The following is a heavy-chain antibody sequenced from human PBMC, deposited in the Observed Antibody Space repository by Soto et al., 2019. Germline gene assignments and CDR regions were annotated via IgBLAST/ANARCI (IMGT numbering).Heavy chain of an antibody. CDR2: ISGYNGNT. V-gene: IGHV1-18*01. J-gene: IGHJ6*02. CDR3: AREVQAPYYYYGMEV. Sequence: QVQVVQSGDEVKKPGASVKVSCKASGYTFTNYGFIWVRQAPGQGLEWMGWISGYNGNTKYAEKFQGRVTMTTDTSTSTAHMELRSLRSDDTAVYYCAREVQAPYYYYGMEVWGQGTAVTVSS. CDR1: GYTFTNYG. D-gene: IGHD3-10*01.